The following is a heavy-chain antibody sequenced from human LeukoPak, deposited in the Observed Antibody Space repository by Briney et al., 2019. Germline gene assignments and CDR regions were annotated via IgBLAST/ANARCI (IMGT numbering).Heavy chain of an antibody. CDR2: ISWDVGST. Sequence: PGGSLRLSCAASGFTFDDYAMHWVRHAPGGGLEWVSLISWDVGSTYYADSVKGRFTISRDNSKNTLYLQMNSLRAEDTAVYYCVTSGLSRFGFWGQGTLVTVSS. V-gene: IGHV3-43D*03. J-gene: IGHJ4*02. D-gene: IGHD2/OR15-2a*01. CDR3: VTSGLSRFGF. CDR1: GFTFDDYA.